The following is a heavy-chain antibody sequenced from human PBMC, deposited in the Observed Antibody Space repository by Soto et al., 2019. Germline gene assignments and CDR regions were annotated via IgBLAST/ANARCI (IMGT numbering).Heavy chain of an antibody. Sequence: SETMSLTCAVSGDSITSSAWWSCVRQPPGKGLEWIGEIHLGGTTNYNPSLKSRVTISVDKSKNQFSLILNSVTAADTAIYYCARHLTYCSAGSCYSDFPYYGMDVWGQGTTVTVSS. CDR1: GDSITSSAW. CDR2: IHLGGTT. CDR3: ARHLTYCSAGSCYSDFPYYGMDV. V-gene: IGHV4-4*02. D-gene: IGHD2-15*01. J-gene: IGHJ6*02.